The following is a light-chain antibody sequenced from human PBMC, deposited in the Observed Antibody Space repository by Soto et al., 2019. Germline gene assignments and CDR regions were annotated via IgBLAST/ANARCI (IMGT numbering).Light chain of an antibody. CDR2: EGF. Sequence: QSVLTQPASVSGSPGQSITISCTGTSRDVGSGNVVSWYQHYPGKAPQLMIYEGFKRPSGVSSRFSGSKSGNTASLTISGLQAEDEAEYYCCSHAGSNTYVFGTGTKLTVL. J-gene: IGLJ1*01. CDR1: SRDVGSGNV. V-gene: IGLV2-23*01. CDR3: CSHAGSNTYV.